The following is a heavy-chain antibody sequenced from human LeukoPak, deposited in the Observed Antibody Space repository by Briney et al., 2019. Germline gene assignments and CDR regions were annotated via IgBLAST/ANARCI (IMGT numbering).Heavy chain of an antibody. Sequence: ASVKVSCKASGYTFTGYYMHWVRQAPGQGLEWMGWINPNSGGTNYAQKFQGWVTMTRDTSISTAYMELSRLRSDDTAVYYCARGGRYSGSPGGWFDPWGQGTLVTVSS. J-gene: IGHJ5*02. CDR1: GYTFTGYY. CDR2: INPNSGGT. CDR3: ARGGRYSGSPGGWFDP. V-gene: IGHV1-2*04. D-gene: IGHD1-26*01.